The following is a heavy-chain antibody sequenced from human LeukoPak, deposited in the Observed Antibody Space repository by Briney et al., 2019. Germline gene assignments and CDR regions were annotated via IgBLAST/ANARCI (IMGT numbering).Heavy chain of an antibody. CDR1: GYTLTELS. CDR3: ATVVVTAPGEDYFDY. J-gene: IGHJ4*02. D-gene: IGHD2-21*02. Sequence: ASVRVSCKVSGYTLTELSMHWVRQAPGKGREWMGGFDPEDGETIYAQKFQGRVTMTEDTSTDTAYMELSSLRSEDTAVYYCATVVVTAPGEDYFDYWGQGTLVTVSS. CDR2: FDPEDGET. V-gene: IGHV1-24*01.